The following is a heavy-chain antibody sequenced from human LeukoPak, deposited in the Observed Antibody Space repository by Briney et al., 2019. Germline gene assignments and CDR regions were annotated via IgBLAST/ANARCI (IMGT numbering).Heavy chain of an antibody. V-gene: IGHV1-2*02. Sequence: GASVKVSCKASGYTFTGYYIHWVRQAPGQGLEWMGGLNPDTGSTNYAQKFQARVIMTRDTSISTAYMELSRLRSDDTAVYYCANPLRADAFDIWGQGTMVTVSS. CDR1: GYTFTGYY. CDR2: LNPDTGST. J-gene: IGHJ3*02. D-gene: IGHD3-16*02. CDR3: ANPLRADAFDI.